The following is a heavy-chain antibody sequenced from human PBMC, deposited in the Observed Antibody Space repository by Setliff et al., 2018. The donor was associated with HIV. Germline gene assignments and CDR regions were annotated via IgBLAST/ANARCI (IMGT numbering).Heavy chain of an antibody. CDR2: INPSGGST. J-gene: IGHJ6*03. V-gene: IGHV1-46*01. CDR1: GYTFTSYY. Sequence: ASVKVSCKASGYTFTSYYIHWVRQAPGQGLEWMGRINPSGGSTSYAQKFQGRVTMTRDTSTSTVYMELSSLRSEDTAVYYCARDGPLEGSYRYYYYYMDVWGKGTTVTSP. CDR3: ARDGPLEGSYRYYYYYMDV. D-gene: IGHD3-10*01.